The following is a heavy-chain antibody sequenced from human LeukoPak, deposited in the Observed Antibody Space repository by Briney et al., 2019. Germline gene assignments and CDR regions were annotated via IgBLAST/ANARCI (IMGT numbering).Heavy chain of an antibody. D-gene: IGHD6-13*01. CDR2: INPNSGGT. CDR3: ARARRYSSSWYRFDP. J-gene: IGHJ5*02. CDR1: GYTFTGYY. V-gene: IGHV1-2*02. Sequence: ASVKVSCKASGYTFTGYYMYWVRQALGQGLEWMGWINPNSGGTNYAQKFQGRVTMTRDTSISTAYMELSRLRSDDTAVYYCARARRYSSSWYRFDPWGQGTLVTVSS.